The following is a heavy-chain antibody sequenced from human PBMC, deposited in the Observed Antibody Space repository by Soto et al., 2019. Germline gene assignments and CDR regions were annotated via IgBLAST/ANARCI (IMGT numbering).Heavy chain of an antibody. CDR1: GLTFSSYA. J-gene: IGHJ4*02. CDR2: ISGSGIST. V-gene: IGHV3-23*01. CDR3: AKNSESSAYSSCAY. D-gene: IGHD3-22*01. Sequence: EVQLLESGGGLVQPGGSLRLSCAASGLTFSSYAMSWVRQAPGKGLEWVSGISGSGISTYYADSVKGRFTISRDNSKNTLYLQMNSLRAEDTAVYYCAKNSESSAYSSCAYWGQGTLVTVSS.